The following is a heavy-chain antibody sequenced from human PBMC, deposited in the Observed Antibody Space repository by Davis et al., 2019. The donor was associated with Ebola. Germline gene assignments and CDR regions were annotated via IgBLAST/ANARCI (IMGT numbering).Heavy chain of an antibody. V-gene: IGHV3-49*04. J-gene: IGHJ5*02. Sequence: GESLKISCLGSGFTFVDTAMSWVRQPPGKGLEWVGFIRSKAYGGTTEYAASVKGRFSISRDDSKSIAYLQMNSLKTEDTAVYYCSRDYLVSPWGQGTLVTVSS. CDR1: GFTFVDTA. CDR2: IRSKAYGGTT. CDR3: SRDYLVSP. D-gene: IGHD2-8*01.